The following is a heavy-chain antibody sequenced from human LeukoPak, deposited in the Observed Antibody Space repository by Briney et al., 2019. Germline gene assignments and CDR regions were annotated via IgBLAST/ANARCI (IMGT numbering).Heavy chain of an antibody. V-gene: IGHV3-48*03. CDR1: GFTFSNFE. CDR2: INTGATSE. CDR3: ARVVCTGGSCSQNDY. Sequence: PGGSLRLSCTASGFTFSNFEMNWVRQAPGKGLQWLAYINTGATSEYYADSVKGRITISRDNAKNSLYLQMSSLRVEDTAIYYCARVVCTGGSCSQNDYWGQGTLVTVSS. D-gene: IGHD2-15*01. J-gene: IGHJ4*02.